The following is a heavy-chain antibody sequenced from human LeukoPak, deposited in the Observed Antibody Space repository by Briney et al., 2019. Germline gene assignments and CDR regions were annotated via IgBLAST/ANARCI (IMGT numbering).Heavy chain of an antibody. J-gene: IGHJ4*02. CDR3: ARHSYYDILTGYYTPSYYFDY. D-gene: IGHD3-9*01. CDR1: GGSISSSSYY. V-gene: IGHV4-39*01. CDR2: IYYSGST. Sequence: SETLSLTCTVSGGSISSSSYYWGWIRQPPGKGLEWIGSIYYSGSTYYNPSLKSRVTISVDTSKNQFSLKLSSVTAADTAVYYCARHSYYDILTGYYTPSYYFDYWGQGTLVTVSS.